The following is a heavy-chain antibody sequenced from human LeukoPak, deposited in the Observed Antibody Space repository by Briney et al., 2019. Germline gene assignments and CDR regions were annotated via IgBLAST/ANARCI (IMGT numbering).Heavy chain of an antibody. CDR2: IYSGGHT. D-gene: IGHD5-24*01. CDR3: ARSTRDGYNHYHYYYMDV. V-gene: IGHV3-53*01. J-gene: IGHJ6*03. Sequence: GGSLRLSCAASGFIVSINYMNWVRQAPGKGLEWVSVIYSGGHTYYTDSVKGRFTISRDISNNTLYLRMNSLRPDDTAVYYCARSTRDGYNHYHYYYMDVWGKGTTVTVSS. CDR1: GFIVSINY.